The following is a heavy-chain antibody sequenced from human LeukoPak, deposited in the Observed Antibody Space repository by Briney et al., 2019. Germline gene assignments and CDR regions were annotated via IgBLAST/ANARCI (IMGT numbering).Heavy chain of an antibody. Sequence: GGSLRLSCAASGFTFDDYAMHWVRQAPGKGLEWVSGISWNSGSIGYADSVKGRFTISRDNAKNSLYLQMNSLRAEDTALYYCAKDRGSSGWWYFDYWGQRTLVTVSS. D-gene: IGHD6-19*01. CDR1: GFTFDDYA. J-gene: IGHJ4*02. CDR3: AKDRGSSGWWYFDY. V-gene: IGHV3-9*01. CDR2: ISWNSGSI.